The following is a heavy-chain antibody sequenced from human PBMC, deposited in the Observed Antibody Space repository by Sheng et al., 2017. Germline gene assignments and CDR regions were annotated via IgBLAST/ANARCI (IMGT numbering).Heavy chain of an antibody. CDR1: GGSISSGSYY. Sequence: QVQLQESGPGLVKPSQTLSLTCTVSGGSISSGSYYWSWIRQPAGKGLEWIGRIYTSGSTNYNPSLKSRVIISVDTSKNQFSLKLSSVTAADTAVYYCARAMVVTLGTNYYFDYWGQGTLVTVSS. CDR3: ARAMVVTLGTNYYFDY. V-gene: IGHV4-61*02. J-gene: IGHJ4*02. D-gene: IGHD2-21*02. CDR2: IYTSGST.